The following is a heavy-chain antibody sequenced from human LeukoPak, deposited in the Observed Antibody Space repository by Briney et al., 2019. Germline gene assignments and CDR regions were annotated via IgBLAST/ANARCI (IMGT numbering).Heavy chain of an antibody. CDR2: ISDSGGST. Sequence: GGSLRLSCAASGFTFSSYAMSWVRQAPGQGLKWVSTISDSGGSTYYADSVKGRFTLSRDNSKSTLSLQMNSLRADDTAVYYCATQNFDYWGQGTLVTVSS. J-gene: IGHJ4*02. V-gene: IGHV3-23*01. CDR1: GFTFSSYA. CDR3: ATQNFDY.